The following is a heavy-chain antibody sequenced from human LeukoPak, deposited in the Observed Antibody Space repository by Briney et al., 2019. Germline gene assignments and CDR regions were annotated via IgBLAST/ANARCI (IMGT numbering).Heavy chain of an antibody. V-gene: IGHV1-2*02. CDR2: INPSGGGT. Sequence: VASVKVSCKASGYTFTGYYIHWVRQAPGQGLEWMGWINPSGGGTKYAQKFQGRVTMTRDTSISTAYMELSSLRSDDTAVYYCAREDNWNYDYWGQGTLVTVSS. J-gene: IGHJ4*02. CDR1: GYTFTGYY. D-gene: IGHD1-7*01. CDR3: AREDNWNYDY.